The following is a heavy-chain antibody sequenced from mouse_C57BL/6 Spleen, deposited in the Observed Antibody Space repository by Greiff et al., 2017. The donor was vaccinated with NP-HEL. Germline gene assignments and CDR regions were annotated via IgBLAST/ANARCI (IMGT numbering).Heavy chain of an antibody. V-gene: IGHV1-52*01. D-gene: IGHD1-1*01. Sequence: QVQLQQPGAELVRPGSSVKLSCKASGYTFTSYWMHWVKQRPIQGLEWIGNIDPSDSETHYNQKFKDKATLTVDKSSSTAYMQLSSLTSEDSAVYYCARRGTHYYGSSPMDYWGQGTSVTVAS. J-gene: IGHJ4*01. CDR2: IDPSDSET. CDR1: GYTFTSYW. CDR3: ARRGTHYYGSSPMDY.